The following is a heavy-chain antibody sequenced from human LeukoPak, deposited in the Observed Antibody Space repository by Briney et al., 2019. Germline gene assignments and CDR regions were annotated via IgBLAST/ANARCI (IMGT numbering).Heavy chain of an antibody. D-gene: IGHD4-23*01. CDR2: IKSKTDGGTT. V-gene: IGHV3-15*01. J-gene: IGHJ4*02. Sequence: GGSLRLSCAASGFTFSNAWMSWVRQAPGKGLEWVGRIKSKTDGGTTDYAAPVKGRFTISRDDSKNTLYLQMNSLKTEDTAVYYCTTRFTVVTPYLDYWGQGTLVTASS. CDR3: TTRFTVVTPYLDY. CDR1: GFTFSNAW.